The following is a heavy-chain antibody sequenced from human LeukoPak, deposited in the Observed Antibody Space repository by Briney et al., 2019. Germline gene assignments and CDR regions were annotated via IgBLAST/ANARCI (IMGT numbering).Heavy chain of an antibody. CDR3: ARGPYNWNDDYFDY. Sequence: GGSLRLSCAASGFTFSSYAMHWVRQAPGKGLDWVAVISYDGSNKYYADSVKGRFTISRENSKNTLYLQMNSLRAEDTAVYYCARGPYNWNDDYFDYWGQGTLVTVSS. CDR2: ISYDGSNK. J-gene: IGHJ4*02. CDR1: GFTFSSYA. D-gene: IGHD1-20*01. V-gene: IGHV3-30*04.